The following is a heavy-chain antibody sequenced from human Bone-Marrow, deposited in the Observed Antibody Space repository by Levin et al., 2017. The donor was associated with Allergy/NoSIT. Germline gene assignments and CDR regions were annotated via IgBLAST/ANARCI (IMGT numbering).Heavy chain of an antibody. CDR2: IYRTGST. Sequence: SQTLSLPCTVSGGSISSYYWSWIRQPAGKGLEWIGRIYRTGSTNYNPSLKSRVTMSVDASKNQFSLKLNSVTAADTAVYYCARDVGRAAGTIDYWGQGTLVTVSS. J-gene: IGHJ4*02. CDR3: ARDVGRAAGTIDY. CDR1: GGSISSYY. V-gene: IGHV4-4*07. D-gene: IGHD6-13*01.